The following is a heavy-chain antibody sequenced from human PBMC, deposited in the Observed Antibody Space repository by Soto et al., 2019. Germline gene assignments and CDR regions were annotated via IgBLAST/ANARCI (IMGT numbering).Heavy chain of an antibody. V-gene: IGHV4-4*02. Sequence: SETLSLTCAVSGDSITSDKWWSWIRQPPGKGLQWIGEINHSGITNYNPSLKSRVTISLDTSKSQFSLKLSSVTAADTAVYYCARVPDRWGQGTLVTVSS. CDR1: GDSITSDKW. CDR2: INHSGIT. CDR3: ARVPDR. J-gene: IGHJ5*02. D-gene: IGHD2-2*01.